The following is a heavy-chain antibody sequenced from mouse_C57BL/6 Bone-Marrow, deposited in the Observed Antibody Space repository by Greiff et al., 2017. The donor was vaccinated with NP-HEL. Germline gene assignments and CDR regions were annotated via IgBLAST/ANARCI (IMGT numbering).Heavy chain of an antibody. CDR2: IDPSDSYT. CDR3: ARGGVAY. J-gene: IGHJ2*01. V-gene: IGHV1-59*01. CDR1: GYTFTSYW. Sequence: VQLQQPGAELVRPGTSVKLSCKASGYTFTSYWMHWVKQRPGQGLEWIGVIDPSDSYTNYNQKFKGKATLTVDTSSSTAYMQLSSLTSEDAAVYYCARGGVAYWGQGTTLTVSA.